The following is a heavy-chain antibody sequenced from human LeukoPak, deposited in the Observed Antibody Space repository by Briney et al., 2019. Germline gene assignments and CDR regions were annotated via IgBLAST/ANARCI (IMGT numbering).Heavy chain of an antibody. Sequence: SETLSLTXTVSGGSISSYYWSWIRQPPGKGLEWIGYIYYSGSTNYNPSLKSRVTISVDTSKNQFSLKLSSVTAADTAVYYCARDAPYDYVWGSYRYYYMDVWGKGTTVTVSS. CDR3: ARDAPYDYVWGSYRYYYMDV. CDR1: GGSISSYY. D-gene: IGHD3-16*02. J-gene: IGHJ6*03. CDR2: IYYSGST. V-gene: IGHV4-59*01.